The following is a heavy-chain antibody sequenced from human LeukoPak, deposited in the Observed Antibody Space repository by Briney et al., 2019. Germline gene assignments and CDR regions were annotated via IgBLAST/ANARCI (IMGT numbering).Heavy chain of an antibody. J-gene: IGHJ6*04. CDR3: ARSCSSTSCYDDVDV. V-gene: IGHV3-66*02. Sequence: GGSLRLSCAASGFTVSSNYMSWVRQAPGKGLEGVSVIYSGGSTYYADSVKGRFTISRDNSKNTLYLQMNSLRAEDTAVYYCARSCSSTSCYDDVDVWGKGTTVTVSS. CDR1: GFTVSSNY. D-gene: IGHD2-2*01. CDR2: IYSGGST.